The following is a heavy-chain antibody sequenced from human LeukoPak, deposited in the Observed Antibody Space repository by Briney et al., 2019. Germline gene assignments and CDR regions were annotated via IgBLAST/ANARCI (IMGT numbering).Heavy chain of an antibody. CDR1: GGSISNYY. CDR3: ARAKNYYGSGSYSLYYYYYMDV. V-gene: IGHV4-59*08. J-gene: IGHJ6*03. D-gene: IGHD3-10*01. Sequence: SETLFLTCTVSGGSISNYYWSWIRQPPGKELEWIGYIYYSGSTNYNPSLKSRVTISEDTSKNQFSLNLSSVTAADTAFYYCARAKNYYGSGSYSLYYYYYMDVWGKGTTVTISS. CDR2: IYYSGST.